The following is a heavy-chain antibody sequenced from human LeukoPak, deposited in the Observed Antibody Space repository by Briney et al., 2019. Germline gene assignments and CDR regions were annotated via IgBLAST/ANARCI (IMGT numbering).Heavy chain of an antibody. CDR3: ARRSVAVSWFDP. CDR2: LHYSGDS. V-gene: IGHV4-39*01. Sequence: RPSETESLTCTVSGGSINNSFYFWGWIRQPPGKGLEWIGSLHYSGDSYYNPSLKTRVTISGDTSKNQFSLRLNSVTAADTAVYFCARRSVAVSWFDPWGQGTVATVSS. CDR1: GGSINNSFYF. J-gene: IGHJ5*02. D-gene: IGHD6-19*01.